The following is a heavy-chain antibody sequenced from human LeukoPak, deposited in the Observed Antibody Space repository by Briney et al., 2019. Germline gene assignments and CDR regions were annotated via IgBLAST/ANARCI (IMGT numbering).Heavy chain of an antibody. CDR2: ISAYNGNT. Sequence: GASVKVSCKASGYTFTSYGISWVRQAPGQGLEWMGWISAYNGNTNYAQKLQGRVTMTTDTSTSTAYMELRSLRSDDTAVYYCARDLQFIWGSYRYTGSDYWGQGTLVTVSS. CDR1: GYTFTSYG. CDR3: ARDLQFIWGSYRYTGSDY. V-gene: IGHV1-18*01. D-gene: IGHD3-16*02. J-gene: IGHJ4*02.